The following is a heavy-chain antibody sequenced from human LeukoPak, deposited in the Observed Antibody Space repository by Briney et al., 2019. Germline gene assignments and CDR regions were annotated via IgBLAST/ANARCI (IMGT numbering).Heavy chain of an antibody. D-gene: IGHD1-1*01. CDR3: ARAPERLGWFDP. V-gene: IGHV1-18*01. Sequence: ASVKVSCKASGGTFSSYAISWVRQAPGQGLEWMGWISAYNGNTNHAQKLQGRVTMTTDTSTSTAYMELRSLTSDDTAVYYCARAPERLGWFDPWGQGTLVTVSS. CDR2: ISAYNGNT. J-gene: IGHJ5*02. CDR1: GGTFSSYA.